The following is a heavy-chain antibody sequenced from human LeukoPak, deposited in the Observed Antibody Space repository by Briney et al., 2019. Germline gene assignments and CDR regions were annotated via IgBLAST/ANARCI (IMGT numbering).Heavy chain of an antibody. CDR3: AKAAHTSDYLGQDY. CDR1: GFTFSTYA. Sequence: PGGSLRLFCTASGFTFSTYAMRWVRQAPGKGLEWVSGLSGSGGRTDYADSVKGRLTISRDNSKNTLYLQMNSLRADDTAVYYCAKAAHTSDYLGQDYWGQGTLVTVSS. V-gene: IGHV3-23*01. D-gene: IGHD3-22*01. CDR2: LSGSGGRT. J-gene: IGHJ4*02.